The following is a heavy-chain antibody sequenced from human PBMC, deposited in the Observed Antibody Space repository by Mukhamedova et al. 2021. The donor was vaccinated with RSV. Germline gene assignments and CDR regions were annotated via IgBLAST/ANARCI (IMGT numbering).Heavy chain of an antibody. J-gene: IGHJ4*02. V-gene: IGHV5-51*01. D-gene: IGHD3-22*01. CDR3: VTLKGCGVVSPYSDY. Sequence: MGNIYPHDSDTRYSPSFQGQVTISADKSISTAFLQWSSLKASDTAMYYCVTLKGCGVVSPYSDYWGQGTLVTVSS. CDR2: IYPHDSDT.